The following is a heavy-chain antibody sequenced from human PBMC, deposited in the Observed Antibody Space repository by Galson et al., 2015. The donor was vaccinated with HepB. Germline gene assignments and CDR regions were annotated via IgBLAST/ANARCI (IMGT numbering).Heavy chain of an antibody. V-gene: IGHV1-69*13. CDR1: GGTFSSYA. Sequence: SVKVSCKASGGTFSSYAISWVRQAPGQGLEWMGGIILIFGTANYAQKFQGRVTITADESTSTAYMELSSLRSEDTAVYYCARVGRASKGYYYYYYMDVWGKGTTVTVSS. CDR3: ARVGRASKGYYYYYYMDV. CDR2: IILIFGTA. D-gene: IGHD4-11*01. J-gene: IGHJ6*03.